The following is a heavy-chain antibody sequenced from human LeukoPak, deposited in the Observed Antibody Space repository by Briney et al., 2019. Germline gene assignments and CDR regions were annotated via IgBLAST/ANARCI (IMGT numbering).Heavy chain of an antibody. CDR2: INHSGST. CDR1: GGSFSGYY. V-gene: IGHV4-34*01. CDR3: ARDRGTYYYGSGSPRRGDNWFDP. J-gene: IGHJ5*02. Sequence: SETLSLTCAVYGGSFSGYYWSWIRQPPGKGLEWIGEINHSGSTNYNPSPKSRVTISVDTSKNQFSLKLSSVTAADTAVYYCARDRGTYYYGSGSPRRGDNWFDPWGQGTLVTVSS. D-gene: IGHD3-10*01.